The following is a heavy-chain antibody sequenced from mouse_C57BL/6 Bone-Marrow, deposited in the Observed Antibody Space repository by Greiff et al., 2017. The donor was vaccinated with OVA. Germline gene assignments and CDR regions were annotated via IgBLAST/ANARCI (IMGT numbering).Heavy chain of an antibody. Sequence: EVQLQQSGPELVKPGASVKISCKASGYTFTDYYMNWVKQSHGKSLEWIGDINPNNGGTSYNQKFKGKATLTVDKSSCTAYMELRSLTSEDSAVYYCNSFAYWGQGTLVTVSA. CDR1: GYTFTDYY. V-gene: IGHV1-26*01. CDR2: INPNNGGT. CDR3: NSFAY. J-gene: IGHJ3*01.